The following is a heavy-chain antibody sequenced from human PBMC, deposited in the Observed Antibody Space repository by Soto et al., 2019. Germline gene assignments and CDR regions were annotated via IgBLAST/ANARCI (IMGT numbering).Heavy chain of an antibody. CDR3: ARYERAVGGVIVSRRYYFDY. Sequence: PSETLSLTCTVSGGSISSSSYYWGWIRQPPGKGLEWIGSIYYSGSTYYNPSLKSRVTISVDTSKNQFSLKLSSVTAADTAVYYCARYERAVGGVIVSRRYYFDYWGQGTLVTVSS. CDR2: IYYSGST. D-gene: IGHD3-16*02. CDR1: GGSISSSSYY. J-gene: IGHJ4*02. V-gene: IGHV4-39*01.